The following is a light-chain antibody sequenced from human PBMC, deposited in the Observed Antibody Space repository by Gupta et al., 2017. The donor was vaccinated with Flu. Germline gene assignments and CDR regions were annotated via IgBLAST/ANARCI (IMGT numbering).Light chain of an antibody. Sequence: IVLTQSPGTLSLSPGDRGTLSCRASHSISSYYLAWYQQKPGQAPRLLIHAASKRATGVPDRFSGSGSGTDFTLTISRLEPEDFAVYFCQHYGDSPYTFGQGTKLEI. CDR2: AAS. CDR1: HSISSYY. CDR3: QHYGDSPYT. J-gene: IGKJ2*01. V-gene: IGKV3-20*01.